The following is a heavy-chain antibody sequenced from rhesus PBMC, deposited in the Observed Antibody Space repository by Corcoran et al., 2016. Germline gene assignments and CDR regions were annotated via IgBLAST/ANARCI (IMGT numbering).Heavy chain of an antibody. CDR2: IYGSGTST. V-gene: IGHV4-169*02. D-gene: IGHD6-31*01. J-gene: IGHJ4*01. Sequence: QLQLQESGPGLVKPSETLSVTCAVSGGSISSTYWSWIRQAPGKGLECIGYIYGSGTSTDYNPPLKSRFNLSLDTSKNQFSLKLSSVTAADTAVYYCVRDGGSGWNFDYWGQGVLVTVSS. CDR3: VRDGGSGWNFDY. CDR1: GGSISSTY.